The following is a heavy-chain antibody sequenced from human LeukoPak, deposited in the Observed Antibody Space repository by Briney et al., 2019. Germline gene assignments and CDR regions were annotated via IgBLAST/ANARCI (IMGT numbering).Heavy chain of an antibody. J-gene: IGHJ4*02. D-gene: IGHD2-15*01. Sequence: GGSLRLSCTASGFTFSTHSMHWVRQAPGKGPVWVSRINSDGSSTRYADSVTGRFTISRDNAKDTVYLQMNSLRAEDTAVYYCAKVLGGLWPGIDYWGQGTVVTVSS. V-gene: IGHV3-74*01. CDR2: INSDGSST. CDR1: GFTFSTHS. CDR3: AKVLGGLWPGIDY.